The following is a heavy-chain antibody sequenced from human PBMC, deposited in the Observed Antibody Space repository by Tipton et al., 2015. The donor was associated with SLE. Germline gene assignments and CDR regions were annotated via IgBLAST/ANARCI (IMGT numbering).Heavy chain of an antibody. CDR3: ARREKLEQHFDY. V-gene: IGHV4-59*08. D-gene: IGHD1/OR15-1a*01. CDR2: IYYSGST. J-gene: IGHJ4*02. CDR1: GGSISSYY. Sequence: LRLSCTVSGGSISSYYWSWIRQPPGKGLEWIGYIYYSGSTNYNPSLKSRVTISVDTSKNQFSLKLSSVTAADTAVYYCARREKLEQHFDYWGQGTLVTVSS.